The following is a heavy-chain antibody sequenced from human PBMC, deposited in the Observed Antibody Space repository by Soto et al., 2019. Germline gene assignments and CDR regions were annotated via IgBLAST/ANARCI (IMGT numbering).Heavy chain of an antibody. V-gene: IGHV3-23*01. CDR2: ISGSGGST. J-gene: IGHJ4*02. CDR3: AKDPATQIYDSSGYYDY. CDR1: GFTFSSYA. Sequence: GGSLRLSCAASGFTFSSYAMSWVRQAPGKGLEWVSAISGSGGSTYYADSVKGRFTISRDNSKNRLYLQMNSLRAEDTAVYYCAKDPATQIYDSSGYYDYWGQGTLVTVSS. D-gene: IGHD3-22*01.